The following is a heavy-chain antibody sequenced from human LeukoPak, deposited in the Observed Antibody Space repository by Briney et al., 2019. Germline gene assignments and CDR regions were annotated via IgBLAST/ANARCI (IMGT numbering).Heavy chain of an antibody. CDR3: AELGITMIGGV. CDR2: ISSSSNTI. D-gene: IGHD3-10*02. J-gene: IGHJ6*04. Sequence: GGSLRLSCAASGFTFSSYNMNWVRQAPGKGPEWVSYISSSSNTIYYADSVKGRFTISRDNAKNSLYLQMNSLRAEDTAVYYCAELGITMIGGVWGKGTTVTISS. CDR1: GFTFSSYN. V-gene: IGHV3-48*04.